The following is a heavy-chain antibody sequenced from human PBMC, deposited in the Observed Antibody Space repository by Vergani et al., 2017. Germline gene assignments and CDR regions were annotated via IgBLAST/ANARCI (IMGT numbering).Heavy chain of an antibody. V-gene: IGHV1-2*02. CDR1: GYFFTGYY. CDR3: ARYRGGVLRGAWDGMDV. D-gene: IGHD3-10*01. CDR2: INPNRDGA. Sequence: QAHLVQSGAEVRKPGASVKVSCKASGYFFTGYYIHWVRQAPGQGLEWMGWINPNRDGANYAQKFQGRVTMTRDTPISTAYMELSSRRSDATAIYYCARYRGGVLRGAWDGMDVGGQGTTVTVSS. J-gene: IGHJ6*02.